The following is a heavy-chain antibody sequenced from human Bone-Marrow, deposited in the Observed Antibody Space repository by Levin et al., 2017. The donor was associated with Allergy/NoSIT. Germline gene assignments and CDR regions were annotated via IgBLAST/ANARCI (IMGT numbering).Heavy chain of an antibody. V-gene: IGHV3-11*01. CDR3: AREGIAVAGSLHGAFDI. J-gene: IGHJ3*02. CDR2: ISSSGSTI. D-gene: IGHD6-19*01. Sequence: AGGSLRLSCAASGFTFSDYYMSWIRQAPGKGLEWVSYISSSGSTIYYADSVKGRFTISRDNAKNSLYLQMNSLRAEDTAVYYCAREGIAVAGSLHGAFDIWGQGTMVTVSS. CDR1: GFTFSDYY.